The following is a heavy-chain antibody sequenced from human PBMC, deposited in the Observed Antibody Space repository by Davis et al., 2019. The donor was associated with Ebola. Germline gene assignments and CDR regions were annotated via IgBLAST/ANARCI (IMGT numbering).Heavy chain of an antibody. CDR3: ARAQFPTTSDH. CDR1: GYTFTSYG. CDR2: INPHNGNT. Sequence: ASVKVSCKASGYTFTSYGITWVRQAPGQGLEWMGWINPHNGNTNYAQNVQGRVTMTTDTSTSTAYMEVGIRRSDDTAVYYCARAQFPTTSDHWGQGTLVTVSS. V-gene: IGHV1-18*04. D-gene: IGHD1-1*01. J-gene: IGHJ4*02.